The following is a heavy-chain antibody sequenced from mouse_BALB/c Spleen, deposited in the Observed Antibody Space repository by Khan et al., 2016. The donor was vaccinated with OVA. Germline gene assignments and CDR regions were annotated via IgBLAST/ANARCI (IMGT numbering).Heavy chain of an antibody. D-gene: IGHD2-14*01. J-gene: IGHJ1*01. CDR3: VRSGAYYRYDGYFDV. V-gene: IGHV1-4*01. CDR1: GYTFPSYT. Sequence: VQLQESGAELARPGASVKMSCKASGYTFPSYTMHWVKQRPGQGLEWIGYINPSNGYTNYNQKLKDKATLTADKSSSTAYMQLSSLTSEDSAVYYCVRSGAYYRYDGYFDVWGAGTTVTVSS. CDR2: INPSNGYT.